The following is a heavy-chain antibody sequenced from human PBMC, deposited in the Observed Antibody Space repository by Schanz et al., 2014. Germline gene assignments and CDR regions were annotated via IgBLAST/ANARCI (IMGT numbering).Heavy chain of an antibody. Sequence: EVQLVESGGGLVKPGGSLRLSCAASGFTFSSYSLAWVRQAPGKGLEWVSFISTGRYLHYADSVKGPFTISRDNTKNSVSPQMTSRRVEDSGLSFCARDPVEAAPTTYAFDSWAPGPLLTVSS. J-gene: IGHJ4*02. CDR2: ISTGRYL. CDR3: ARDPVEAAPTTYAFDS. D-gene: IGHD6-6*01. V-gene: IGHV3-21*02. CDR1: GFTFSSYS.